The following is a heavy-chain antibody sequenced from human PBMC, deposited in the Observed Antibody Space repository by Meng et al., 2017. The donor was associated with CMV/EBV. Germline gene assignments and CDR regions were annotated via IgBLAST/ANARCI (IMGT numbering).Heavy chain of an antibody. V-gene: IGHV3-9*01. Sequence: GGSLRLSCAASGFTFDDYAMHWVRQAPGKGLEWVSGISWNSGGIGYADSVKGRFTISRDNAKNSLYLQMNSLRAEDTALYYCAKDGQWLVRAYFDYWGQGTLVTVSS. CDR2: ISWNSGGI. D-gene: IGHD6-19*01. J-gene: IGHJ4*02. CDR1: GFTFDDYA. CDR3: AKDGQWLVRAYFDY.